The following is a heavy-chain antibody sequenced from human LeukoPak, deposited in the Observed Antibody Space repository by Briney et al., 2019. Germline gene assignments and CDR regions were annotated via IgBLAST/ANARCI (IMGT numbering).Heavy chain of an antibody. V-gene: IGHV3-30-3*01. CDR2: ISYDGSNK. Sequence: GGSLRLSCAASGFTLSSYAMHWVRQAPGKGLEWVAVISYDGSNKYYADSVKGRFTISRDNSKNTLYLQMNSLRAEDTAVYYCARLGPGRYDSSGYEDYWGQGTLVTVSS. D-gene: IGHD3-22*01. CDR1: GFTLSSYA. J-gene: IGHJ4*02. CDR3: ARLGPGRYDSSGYEDY.